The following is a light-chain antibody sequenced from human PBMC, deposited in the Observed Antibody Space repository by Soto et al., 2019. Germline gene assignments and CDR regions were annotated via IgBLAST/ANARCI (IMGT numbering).Light chain of an antibody. V-gene: IGKV3-11*01. CDR1: QSVSRD. CDR3: QQRSNWPLIT. Sequence: EIVLTQSPRTLSFSPGGTATLSCRASQSVSRDLAWYQQKPGQAPRLLIYDASNRATGIPARFSGSGSGTDFTLTISSLQPEDFSVYYCQQRSNWPLITFGQGTRLEI. J-gene: IGKJ5*01. CDR2: DAS.